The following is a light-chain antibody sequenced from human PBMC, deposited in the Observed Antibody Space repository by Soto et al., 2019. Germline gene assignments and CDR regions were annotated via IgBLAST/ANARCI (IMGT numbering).Light chain of an antibody. CDR3: QQYGSSPPWT. Sequence: EIVLTQSPGTLSLSPGERATLSCRASQSVSYSYLAWFQQTPGQAPRLLIYGASSRGTGIPDSFSGSGSRTDFTLTISRLEPEDFAVYDCQQYGSSPPWTFGQGAKVEIK. V-gene: IGKV3-20*01. J-gene: IGKJ1*01. CDR1: QSVSYSY. CDR2: GAS.